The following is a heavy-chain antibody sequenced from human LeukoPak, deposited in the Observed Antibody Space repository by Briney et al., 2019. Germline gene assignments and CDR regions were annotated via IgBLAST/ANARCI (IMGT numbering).Heavy chain of an antibody. CDR1: GFTFSDYY. V-gene: IGHV3-11*04. CDR3: AKAATVLLWFGEFDP. J-gene: IGHJ5*02. D-gene: IGHD3-10*01. Sequence: GGSLRLSCAASGFTFSDYYMSWIRQAPGKGLEWVSYISSSGSTIYYADSVKGRFSISRDNAKNSVDLQMNSLRAEDTAVYYCAKAATVLLWFGEFDPWGQGTLVTVSS. CDR2: ISSSGSTI.